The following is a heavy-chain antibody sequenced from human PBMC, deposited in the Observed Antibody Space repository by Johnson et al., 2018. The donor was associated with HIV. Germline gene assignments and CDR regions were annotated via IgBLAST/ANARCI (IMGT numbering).Heavy chain of an antibody. CDR2: ISYDGSNK. CDR3: ARNYYDSSDAFDI. V-gene: IGHV3-30*04. Sequence: VQLVESGGGVVQPGRSLRLSCAASGFTFGNYVMHWVRQAPGKGLEWVALISYDGSNKYYADSVKGRFTISRDNSKNTLYLQMNSLRAEDTAVYYCARNYYDSSDAFDIWGQGTMVTVSS. D-gene: IGHD3-22*01. J-gene: IGHJ3*02. CDR1: GFTFGNYV.